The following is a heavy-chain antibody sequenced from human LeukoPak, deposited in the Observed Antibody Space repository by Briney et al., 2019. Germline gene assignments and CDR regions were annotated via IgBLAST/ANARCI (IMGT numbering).Heavy chain of an antibody. D-gene: IGHD4-17*01. Sequence: GGSLRLSCAASGFTFSSYWMNWVRQAPGKGLEWVSYISSSSNTIYYGDSVKGRFTISRDNAKNSLYLQMNSLRAEDTAVYYCAREPDYGDYALDYWGQGTLVTVSS. CDR2: ISSSSNTI. J-gene: IGHJ4*02. CDR3: AREPDYGDYALDY. CDR1: GFTFSSYW. V-gene: IGHV3-48*01.